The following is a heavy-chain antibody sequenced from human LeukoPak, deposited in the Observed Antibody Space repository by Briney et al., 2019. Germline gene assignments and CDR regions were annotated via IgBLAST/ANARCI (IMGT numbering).Heavy chain of an antibody. CDR3: AKNFYGDYNLFFDY. CDR1: GLTFSSYA. Sequence: GGSLILSCAASGLTFSSYALAWVRQAPGKGLEWVSAISGSGGTTYYADSVKGHFSISRDNSKNTLYLQMNSLRAEDTAVYYCAKNFYGDYNLFFDYWGQGTLVTVSS. J-gene: IGHJ4*02. V-gene: IGHV3-23*01. D-gene: IGHD4-17*01. CDR2: ISGSGGTT.